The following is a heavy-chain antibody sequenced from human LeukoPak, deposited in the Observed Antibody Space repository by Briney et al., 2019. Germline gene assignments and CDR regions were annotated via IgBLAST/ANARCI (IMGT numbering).Heavy chain of an antibody. CDR2: IRYDGSNK. Sequence: GGSLRLSCAASGFTFSSYGMHWVRQAPGKGLEWVAFIRYDGSNKYYADSVEGRFTISRDNSKNTLYLQMNSLRAEDTAVYYCAKDHYYYDSSGYCPDYWGQGTLVTVSS. CDR1: GFTFSSYG. J-gene: IGHJ4*02. D-gene: IGHD3-22*01. V-gene: IGHV3-30*02. CDR3: AKDHYYYDSSGYCPDY.